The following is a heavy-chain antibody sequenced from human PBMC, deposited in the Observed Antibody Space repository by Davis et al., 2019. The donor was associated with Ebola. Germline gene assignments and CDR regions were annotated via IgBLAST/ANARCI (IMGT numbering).Heavy chain of an antibody. J-gene: IGHJ6*04. D-gene: IGHD3-22*01. CDR2: ISSSSSYI. CDR3: AREPIVVVTTDYYYYGMDV. CDR1: GFTFSSYS. V-gene: IGHV3-21*01. Sequence: GESLKISCAASGFTFSSYSMNWVRQAPGKGLEWVSSISSSSSYIYYADSVKGRFTISRDNAKNSLYLQMNSLRAEDTAVYYCAREPIVVVTTDYYYYGMDVWGKGTTVTVSS.